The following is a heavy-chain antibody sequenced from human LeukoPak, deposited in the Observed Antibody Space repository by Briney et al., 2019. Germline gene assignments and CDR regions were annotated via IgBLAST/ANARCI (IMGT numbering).Heavy chain of an antibody. Sequence: SVKVSCKASGGTFSSYAISWVRQAPGQGLEWMGGIIPIFGTANYAQKFQGRVTITTDESTSTAYVELSSLRSEDTAVYYCAREGDSSGYYGAFDIWGQGTMVIVSS. J-gene: IGHJ3*02. CDR1: GGTFSSYA. CDR3: AREGDSSGYYGAFDI. V-gene: IGHV1-69*05. CDR2: IIPIFGTA. D-gene: IGHD3-22*01.